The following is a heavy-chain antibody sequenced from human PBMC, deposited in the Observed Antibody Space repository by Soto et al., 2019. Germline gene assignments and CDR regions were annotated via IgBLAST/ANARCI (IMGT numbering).Heavy chain of an antibody. CDR1: GFTFASYA. J-gene: IGHJ5*02. CDR3: AKMRDVRQGFDP. V-gene: IGHV3-23*01. Sequence: EVQLLESGGGLVQPGGSLRLSCAASGFTFASYAMSWVRQAPGKGLEWVSAITSSSGSIYYADSVKGRFTISGDNSKNTLYLQMNSLRAEDTAVYYCAKMRDVRQGFDPWGQGTLVTVSS. CDR2: ITSSSGSI.